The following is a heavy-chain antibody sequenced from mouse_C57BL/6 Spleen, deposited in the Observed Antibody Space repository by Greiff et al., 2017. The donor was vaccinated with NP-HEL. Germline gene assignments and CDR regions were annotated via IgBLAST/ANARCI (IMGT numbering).Heavy chain of an antibody. Sequence: EVQLQQSGAELVRPGASVKLSCTASGFNIKDYYMHWVKQRPEQGLEWIGRIDPEDGDTEYAPKFQGKATMTADTSSNTAYLQLSSLTSEDTAVYYCTTGTAQATFAYWGQGTLVTVSA. CDR2: IDPEDGDT. CDR1: GFNIKDYY. D-gene: IGHD3-2*02. CDR3: TTGTAQATFAY. V-gene: IGHV14-1*01. J-gene: IGHJ3*01.